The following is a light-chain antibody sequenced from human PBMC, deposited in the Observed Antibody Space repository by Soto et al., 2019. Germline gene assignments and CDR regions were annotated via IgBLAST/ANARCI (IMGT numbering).Light chain of an antibody. J-gene: IGKJ1*01. CDR1: QSVTSNY. CDR3: QQDDNSVRT. CDR2: GAS. V-gene: IGKV3-20*01. Sequence: EIVLTQSPGALSLSPGERATLACRASQSVTSNYLAWYQQKPGQSPRVLIYGASSRATGIPDRFSGSGSGTDFTLTISRLEPEDFAVYYCQQDDNSVRTFGQGTKVEIK.